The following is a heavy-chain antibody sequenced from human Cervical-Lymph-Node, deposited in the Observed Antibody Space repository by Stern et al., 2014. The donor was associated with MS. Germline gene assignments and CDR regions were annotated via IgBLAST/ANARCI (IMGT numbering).Heavy chain of an antibody. CDR1: GGSISSYY. CDR3: AGSGTYYPDY. CDR2: VHYSGTT. V-gene: IGHV4-59*08. D-gene: IGHD3-3*01. Sequence: VHLVESGPGLVKPSETLSLTCSVSGGSISSYYWNWIRQPPGKGLEWIANVHYSGTTNYNPSLKSRVTLILETSMNQISLKLTSETAADTAVYYCAGSGTYYPDYWGQGILVTVSS. J-gene: IGHJ4*02.